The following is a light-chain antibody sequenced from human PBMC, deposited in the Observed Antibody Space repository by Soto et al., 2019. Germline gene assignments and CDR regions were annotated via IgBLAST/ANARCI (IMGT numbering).Light chain of an antibody. Sequence: QSVLTQPASVSGSPGQSITISCTGTSSDVGGYNYVSWYQQHPGKAPKLMIYDVRNRPSGVSNRFSGSTSGNTASLTISGLPADDEADYYCSSYTTSSTYVFGTGTKLTVL. V-gene: IGLV2-14*01. CDR1: SSDVGGYNY. CDR3: SSYTTSSTYV. J-gene: IGLJ1*01. CDR2: DVR.